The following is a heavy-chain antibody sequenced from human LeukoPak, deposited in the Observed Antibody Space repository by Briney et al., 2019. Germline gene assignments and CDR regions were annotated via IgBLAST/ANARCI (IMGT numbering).Heavy chain of an antibody. D-gene: IGHD5-12*01. Sequence: GGSLRLSCEASGFTFSRYGMHWVRQAPGKGLEWVAFIQDDGRRTEYADSVKGRFTIARDNSKNKHYVQMNSLRPDDTALYYCAKRAESNSGPFDYWGQGTVVTVS. CDR3: AKRAESNSGPFDY. J-gene: IGHJ4*02. CDR2: IQDDGRRT. CDR1: GFTFSRYG. V-gene: IGHV3-30*02.